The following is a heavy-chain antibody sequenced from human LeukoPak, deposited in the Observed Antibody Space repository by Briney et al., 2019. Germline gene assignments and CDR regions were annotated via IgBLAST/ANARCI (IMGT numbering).Heavy chain of an antibody. Sequence: AGGSLRLSCAASGLTVSRNYMSWVRQAPGKGLESVSVIYSGGSTYYAESVRGGFTISRDNSKNTLYLQMNSLRVEDTAVYYCARVPRRGERFDPWGQGTLVTVSS. CDR3: ARVPRRGERFDP. CDR1: GLTVSRNY. CDR2: IYSGGST. V-gene: IGHV3-53*01. D-gene: IGHD3-10*01. J-gene: IGHJ5*02.